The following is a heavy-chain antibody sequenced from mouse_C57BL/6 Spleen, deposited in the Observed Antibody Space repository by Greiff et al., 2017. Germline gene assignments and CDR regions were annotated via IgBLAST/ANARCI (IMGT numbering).Heavy chain of an antibody. CDR3: ARQVITTVPYYYAMDY. Sequence: VKLMESGPGLVAPSQSLSITCTVSGFSLTSYGVHWVRQPPGKGLEWLVVIWSDGSTTYNSALKSRLSISKDNSKSQVFLKMNSLQTDDTAMYYCARQVITTVPYYYAMDYWGQGTSVTVSS. CDR1: GFSLTSYG. CDR2: IWSDGST. D-gene: IGHD1-1*01. J-gene: IGHJ4*01. V-gene: IGHV2-6-1*01.